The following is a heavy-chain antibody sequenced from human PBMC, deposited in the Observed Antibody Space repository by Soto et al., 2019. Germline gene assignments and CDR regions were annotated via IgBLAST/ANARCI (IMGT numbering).Heavy chain of an antibody. Sequence: EVQLVESGGGLVQPGGSLRLSCAASGFAFSDYEMNWVRQAPGKGLEWISYISRTGNAIYYADSVKGRFTISRDNAENSLYLQMSSLRAEDTAVYCCTRDERRDFGAVIITEYWGHGTRVTVSS. CDR3: TRDERRDFGAVIITEY. V-gene: IGHV3-48*03. CDR2: ISRTGNAI. D-gene: IGHD3-3*01. CDR1: GFAFSDYE. J-gene: IGHJ4*01.